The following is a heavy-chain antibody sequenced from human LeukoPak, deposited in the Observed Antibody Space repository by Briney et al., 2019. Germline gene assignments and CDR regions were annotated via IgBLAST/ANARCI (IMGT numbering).Heavy chain of an antibody. D-gene: IGHD3-22*01. CDR2: IKQDGSEK. J-gene: IGHJ4*02. V-gene: IGHV3-7*03. CDR3: ARDKGDYDTSGSLFVF. Sequence: PGGSLRLSCAASGFTFSSYAMSWVRQSPRKGLEWVANIKQDGSEKYYVDSVKGRFTISRDNAKNSLYLQMNSLRAEDTALYYCARDKGDYDTSGSLFVFGGQGTLVTVSP. CDR1: GFTFSSYA.